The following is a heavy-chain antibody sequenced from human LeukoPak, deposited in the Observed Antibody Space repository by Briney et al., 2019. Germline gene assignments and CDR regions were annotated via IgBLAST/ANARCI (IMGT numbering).Heavy chain of an antibody. CDR3: ARDRGVTNAFDT. V-gene: IGHV3-48*02. CDR1: GFTFSSYS. Sequence: GGSLRLSCAASGFTFSSYSMNWVRQAPGKGLEWVSYISSISTIYYADSVKGRFTISRDNAKNSLYLQMSSLRDEDTAIYYCARDRGVTNAFDTWGQGTMVTVSS. CDR2: ISSISTI. J-gene: IGHJ3*02. D-gene: IGHD2-21*02.